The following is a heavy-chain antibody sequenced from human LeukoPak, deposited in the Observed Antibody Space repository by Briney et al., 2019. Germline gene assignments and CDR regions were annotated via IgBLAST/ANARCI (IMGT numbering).Heavy chain of an antibody. V-gene: IGHV3-30*18. CDR3: AKDGGYDFWSGYYFDY. D-gene: IGHD3-3*01. J-gene: IGHJ4*02. CDR1: GFTFSSYG. CDR2: TSYDGSNK. Sequence: AGGSLRLSCVASGFTFSSYGMHWVRQAPGKGLEWVAVTSYDGSNKYYADSVKGRFTISRDNSKNTLYLQMNSLRVEDTAVYYCAKDGGYDFWSGYYFDYWGQGTLVTVSS.